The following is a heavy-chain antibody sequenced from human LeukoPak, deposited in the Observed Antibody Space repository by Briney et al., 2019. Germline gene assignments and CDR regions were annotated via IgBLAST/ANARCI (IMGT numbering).Heavy chain of an antibody. V-gene: IGHV1-2*04. CDR3: ARDEHYYGSGTYYRRASTFDI. Sequence: ASVKVSCKASGYTFTGYYMHWVRQAPGQGLEWMGWINPNSGGTNYAQKFQGWVTMTRDTSISTAYMEMSRLRSDDTAVYYCARDEHYYGSGTYYRRASTFDIWGQGTMVTVSS. CDR2: INPNSGGT. CDR1: GYTFTGYY. J-gene: IGHJ3*02. D-gene: IGHD3-10*01.